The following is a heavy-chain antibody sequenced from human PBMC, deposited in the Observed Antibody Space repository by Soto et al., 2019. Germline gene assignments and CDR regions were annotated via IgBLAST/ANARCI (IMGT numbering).Heavy chain of an antibody. CDR3: ARHNVYAMDV. CDR1: GYIFTSYC. V-gene: IGHV5-51*01. CDR2: VFPGNSDT. Sequence: GESLKISCEVSGYIFTSYCIGWVRQMPGKGLEWMAIVFPGNSDTIYSPSFRGQVTISADKSISTAYLQWNSLQASDTAIYYCARHNVYAMDVWGQGTTVTVSS. J-gene: IGHJ6*02.